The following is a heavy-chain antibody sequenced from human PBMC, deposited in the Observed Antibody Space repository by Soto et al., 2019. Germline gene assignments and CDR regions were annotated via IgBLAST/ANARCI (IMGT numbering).Heavy chain of an antibody. D-gene: IGHD1-1*01. J-gene: IGHJ4*02. CDR1: GGSISSGGYC. Sequence: PSETLSLTWAVSGGSISSGGYCWSWIRQPPGKGLEWIGCIYYSGSTYYNPSLKSRVTISVDTSKNQFSLKLSSVTAADTAVYYCAKDRPRRTSGYFFDYWGQGTPVTVSS. CDR2: IYYSGST. V-gene: IGHV4-30-2*03. CDR3: AKDRPRRTSGYFFDY.